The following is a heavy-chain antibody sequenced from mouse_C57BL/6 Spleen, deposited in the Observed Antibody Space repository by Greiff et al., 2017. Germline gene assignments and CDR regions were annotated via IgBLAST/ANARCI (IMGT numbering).Heavy chain of an antibody. Sequence: VKLQQPGAELVMPGASVKLSCKASGYTFTSYWMHWVKQRPGQGLEWIGEIDPSDSYTNYNQKFKGKSTLTVDKSSSTAYMQLSSLTSEDSAVYYCARSNPYYAMDYWGQGTSGTVSS. CDR2: IDPSDSYT. J-gene: IGHJ4*01. V-gene: IGHV1-69*01. CDR3: ARSNPYYAMDY. D-gene: IGHD2-5*01. CDR1: GYTFTSYW.